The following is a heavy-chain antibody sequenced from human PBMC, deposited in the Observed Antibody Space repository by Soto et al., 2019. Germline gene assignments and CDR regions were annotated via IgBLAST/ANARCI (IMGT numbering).Heavy chain of an antibody. D-gene: IGHD3-10*01. Sequence: EVQLVESGGGLVKPGGSLRLSCAASGFTFSSYSMNWVRQAPGKGLEWVSSISSSSSYIYYADSVKGRFTISRDNAKNSLYLQMNSLRADDTAVCYCARSMGGWGNYWGQGTLVTVSS. J-gene: IGHJ4*02. CDR3: ARSMGGWGNY. V-gene: IGHV3-21*01. CDR2: ISSSSSYI. CDR1: GFTFSSYS.